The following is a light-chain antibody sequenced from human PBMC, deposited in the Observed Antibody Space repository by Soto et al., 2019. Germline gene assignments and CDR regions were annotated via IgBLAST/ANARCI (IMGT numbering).Light chain of an antibody. CDR2: RAS. CDR1: QTINTW. J-gene: IGKJ1*01. Sequence: DIQMTQSPSTLSASVGDRVTITCRASQTINTWLAWYQQKPGKAPKLLIYRASSLESGVPSRFSGSGSGTEFTLTISGLQPDDFATYHCQQYDSYPWTFGQGTKVEIK. V-gene: IGKV1-5*03. CDR3: QQYDSYPWT.